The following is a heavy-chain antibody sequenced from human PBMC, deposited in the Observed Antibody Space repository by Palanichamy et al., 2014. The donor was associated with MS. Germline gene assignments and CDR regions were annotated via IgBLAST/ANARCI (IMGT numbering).Heavy chain of an antibody. CDR2: IKQDGSEK. J-gene: IGHJ4*02. CDR3: ARGTPWQQLATRFDY. D-gene: IGHD6-13*01. CDR1: GFTFSSYW. V-gene: IGHV3-7*01. Sequence: GFTFSSYWMSWVRQAPGKGLEWVANIKQDGSEKYYVDSVKGRFTISRDNAKNSLYLQMNSLRAEDTAVYYCARGTPWQQLATRFDYWGQGTLVTVSS.